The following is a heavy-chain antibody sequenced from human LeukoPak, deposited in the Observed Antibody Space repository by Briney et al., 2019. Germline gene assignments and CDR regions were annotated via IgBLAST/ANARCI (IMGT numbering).Heavy chain of an antibody. D-gene: IGHD3-22*01. CDR1: GGSFSGYY. Sequence: SETLSLTCAVYGGSFSGYYWSWIRQPPGKGLEWIGEINHSGSTNYNPSLKSRVTISVDTSKNQFSLKLSSVTAADTAVYYCARLEYYDSSGYYYAYFQHWGQGTLVTVSS. CDR2: INHSGST. CDR3: ARLEYYDSSGYYYAYFQH. V-gene: IGHV4-34*01. J-gene: IGHJ1*01.